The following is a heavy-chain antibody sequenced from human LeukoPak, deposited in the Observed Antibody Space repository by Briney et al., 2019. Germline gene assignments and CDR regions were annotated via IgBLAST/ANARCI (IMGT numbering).Heavy chain of an antibody. Sequence: SETLSLTCTVSGGSISSYYWSWIRQPPGKGLEWIGYIYYSGGTNYNPSLKSRVTISVDTSKNQFSLKLSSVTAADTAVYYCARWATSLNCSGGSCLDYWGQGTLVTVSS. V-gene: IGHV4-59*01. CDR1: GGSISSYY. J-gene: IGHJ4*02. CDR3: ARWATSLNCSGGSCLDY. D-gene: IGHD2-15*01. CDR2: IYYSGGT.